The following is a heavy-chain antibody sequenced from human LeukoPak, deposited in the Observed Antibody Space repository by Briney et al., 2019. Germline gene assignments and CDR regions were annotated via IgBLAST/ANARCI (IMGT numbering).Heavy chain of an antibody. Sequence: GESLKISCKGSGYSFTSYWIGWVRQMPGKGLEWMGIIYPGGSDTRYSPSFQGQVTISADKSISTAYLQWSSLKASDTAMYYCARHTIAAAAPFDYWGQGTLVTVSS. V-gene: IGHV5-51*01. D-gene: IGHD6-13*01. CDR3: ARHTIAAAAPFDY. J-gene: IGHJ4*02. CDR2: IYPGGSDT. CDR1: GYSFTSYW.